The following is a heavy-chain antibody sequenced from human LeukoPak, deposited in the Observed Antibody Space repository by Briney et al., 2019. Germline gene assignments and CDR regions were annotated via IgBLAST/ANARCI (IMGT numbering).Heavy chain of an antibody. CDR2: IYTSGST. CDR1: GGSISSGSYY. Sequence: SETLSLTCTVSGGSISSGSYYWSWIPRPAGKGLEWIGRIYTSGSTNYNPSLKSRVTISVDTSKNQFSLELSSVTAADTAVYYCARVLPDSSGYYYRVWAFDIWGQGTMVTVSS. CDR3: ARVLPDSSGYYYRVWAFDI. J-gene: IGHJ3*02. V-gene: IGHV4-61*02. D-gene: IGHD3-22*01.